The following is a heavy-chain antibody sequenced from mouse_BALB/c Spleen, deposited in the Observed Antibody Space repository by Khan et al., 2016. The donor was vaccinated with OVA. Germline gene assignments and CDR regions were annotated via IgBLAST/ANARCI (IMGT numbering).Heavy chain of an antibody. V-gene: IGHV1-7*01. CDR1: GYTFINYW. J-gene: IGHJ2*01. CDR2: INPSTGYS. CDR3: ARRGLQWDFDY. D-gene: IGHD1-3*01. Sequence: QVQLQQSGAELAKPGASVKMSCKASGYTFINYWILWVKQRPGQGLEWIGYINPSTGYSEYNQNFKDKATLTADKSSSTAYMQLSSLTSEDSAVYDGARRGLQWDFDYWGQGTTLTVSS.